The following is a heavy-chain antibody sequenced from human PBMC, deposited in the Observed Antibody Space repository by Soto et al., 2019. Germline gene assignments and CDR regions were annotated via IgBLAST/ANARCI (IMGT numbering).Heavy chain of an antibody. CDR1: GFPFSSHA. CDR2: ISVSGGT. Sequence: DVQLLDSGGGLVQPGGSLRLSCAASGFPFSSHAMSWVRQAPGKGLEWVSSISVSGGTYYADSVKGRFTISRDNSKSTLFLQMSSRRAEDTAVYYCSKDYYFDSWGQGTLVTVSS. J-gene: IGHJ4*02. CDR3: SKDYYFDS. V-gene: IGHV3-23*01.